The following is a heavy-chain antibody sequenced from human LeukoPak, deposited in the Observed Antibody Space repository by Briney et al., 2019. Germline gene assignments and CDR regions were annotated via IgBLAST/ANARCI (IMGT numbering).Heavy chain of an antibody. Sequence: SETLSLTCSVSGGSISSLYWSWIRQPPGKGLEWIGYIYYTGSTNYNPSLKSRVTMFVDMSKNQFSLRLSSVTAADTAVYYCARHRAYSSSSPFDYWGQGALVTVSS. CDR3: ARHRAYSSSSPFDY. D-gene: IGHD6-6*01. CDR2: IYYTGST. V-gene: IGHV4-59*08. J-gene: IGHJ4*02. CDR1: GGSISSLY.